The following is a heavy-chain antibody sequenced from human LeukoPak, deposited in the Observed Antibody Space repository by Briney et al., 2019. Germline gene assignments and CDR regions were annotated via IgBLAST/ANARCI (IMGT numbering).Heavy chain of an antibody. Sequence: GRSLRLSCAASGFTFSSYGMHWVRQAPGKGLEWVAVIWYDGSNKYYADSVKGRFTISRDNSKNTLYLQMNSLRAEDTAVYSCAKDFAVYNWSTRSNWFDPWGQGTLVTVSS. CDR2: IWYDGSNK. D-gene: IGHD1-20*01. J-gene: IGHJ5*02. CDR3: AKDFAVYNWSTRSNWFDP. CDR1: GFTFSSYG. V-gene: IGHV3-33*06.